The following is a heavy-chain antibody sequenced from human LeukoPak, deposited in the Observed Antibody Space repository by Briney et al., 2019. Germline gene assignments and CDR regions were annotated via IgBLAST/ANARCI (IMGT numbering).Heavy chain of an antibody. CDR3: ARGINGDLDYYYYYMDV. Sequence: SETLSLTCTVSGGSISSGGYYWSWIRQHPGKGLEWIGYIYYSGSTYYNASLKSRVTISVDTSKNQFSLKLSSVTAADTAVYYCARGINGDLDYYYYYMDVWGKGTTVTVS. D-gene: IGHD4-17*01. CDR1: GGSISSGGYY. CDR2: IYYSGST. V-gene: IGHV4-31*03. J-gene: IGHJ6*03.